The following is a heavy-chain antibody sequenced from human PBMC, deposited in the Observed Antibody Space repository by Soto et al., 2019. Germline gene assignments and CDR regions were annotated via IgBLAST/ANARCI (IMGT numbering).Heavy chain of an antibody. D-gene: IGHD5-12*01. CDR2: INHSGST. J-gene: IGHJ4*02. Sequence: SETLSLTCAVYGGSFSGYYWSWIRQPPGKGLEWIGEINHSGSTNYNPSHKSRVTMSVDTSKNQFSLKLSSVTAADTAVYYCARGRKYSGYGGSNFDYWGQGTLVTVSS. V-gene: IGHV4-34*01. CDR1: GGSFSGYY. CDR3: ARGRKYSGYGGSNFDY.